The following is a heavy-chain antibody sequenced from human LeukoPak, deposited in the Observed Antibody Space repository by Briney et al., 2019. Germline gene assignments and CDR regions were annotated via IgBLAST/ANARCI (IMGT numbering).Heavy chain of an antibody. CDR3: AREAECSGGSCYSYGWFDP. Sequence: PSETLSLTCTVSGGSVSSGLNKWSWIRQPTGKELEWIGDNSYSGSASYNPSLRSRVTISLDTSTNQFSLTLVSVTAADTAVYYWAREAECSGGSCYSYGWFDPWGQGTQVIVSS. J-gene: IGHJ5*02. V-gene: IGHV4-61*01. CDR2: NSYSGSA. D-gene: IGHD2-15*01. CDR1: GGSVSSGLNK.